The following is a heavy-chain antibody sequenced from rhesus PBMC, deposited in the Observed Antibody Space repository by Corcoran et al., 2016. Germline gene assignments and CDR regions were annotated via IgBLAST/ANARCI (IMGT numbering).Heavy chain of an antibody. V-gene: IGHV4-160*01. CDR3: ARDGWVQSAGPGRYYFDY. D-gene: IGHD5-24*01. CDR1: GGSISRNY. CDR2: ISGSGGST. Sequence: QVQLQESGPGLVKPSEPLSLTCAVSGGSISRNYWSWILQPPGTGLVWIGRISGSGGSTDYNPSLKSRVTSSTDTSKNQFSLKLSSVTAADTAVYYCARDGWVQSAGPGRYYFDYWGQGVLVTVSS. J-gene: IGHJ4*01.